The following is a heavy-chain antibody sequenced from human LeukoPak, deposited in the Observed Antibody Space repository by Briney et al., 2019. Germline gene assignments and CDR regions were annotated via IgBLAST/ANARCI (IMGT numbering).Heavy chain of an antibody. J-gene: IGHJ4*02. CDR1: GFTFSSYW. CDR2: IKQDGSEK. CDR3: ARGRTWIQLTSIQG. Sequence: GGSLRLSCAASGFTFSSYWMTWVRQAPGKGLEWVANIKQDGSEKYYVDSVKGRFTISRDNAKNSLYLQMNSLRAEDTAEYYCARGRTWIQLTSIQGGGQGTLVTVSS. D-gene: IGHD5-18*01. V-gene: IGHV3-7*04.